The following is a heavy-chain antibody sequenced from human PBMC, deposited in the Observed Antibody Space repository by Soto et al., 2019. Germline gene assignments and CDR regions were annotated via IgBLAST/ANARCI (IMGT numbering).Heavy chain of an antibody. J-gene: IGHJ6*02. CDR2: INAGNWNT. Sequence: ASVKVSCKASGYTFSNFAMHWVRQAPGQRLECMGWINAGNWNTKYSQKFQGRVTMTTDTSTSTVHMEVRSLRSDDTAVYYCAREGVAPYYYYGMDVWGQGTPVTVSS. CDR1: GYTFSNFA. CDR3: AREGVAPYYYYGMDV. D-gene: IGHD5-12*01. V-gene: IGHV1-3*01.